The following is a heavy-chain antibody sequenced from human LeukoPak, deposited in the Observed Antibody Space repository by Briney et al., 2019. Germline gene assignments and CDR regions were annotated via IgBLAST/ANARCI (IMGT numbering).Heavy chain of an antibody. V-gene: IGHV1-69*05. CDR3: ARASGSYSADFDY. D-gene: IGHD1-26*01. CDR2: IIPIFGTA. CDR1: GYTFTGYY. Sequence: SVKVSCKASGYTFTGYYVHWVRQAPGQGLEWMGGIIPIFGTANYAQKFQGRVTITTDESTSTAYMELSSLRSEDTAVYYCARASGSYSADFDYWGQGTLVTVSS. J-gene: IGHJ4*02.